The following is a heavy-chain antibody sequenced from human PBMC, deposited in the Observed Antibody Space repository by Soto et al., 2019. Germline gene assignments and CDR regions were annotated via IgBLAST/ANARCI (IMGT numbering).Heavy chain of an antibody. CDR2: IYYSGST. CDR3: GRAVGPPPRLLVSYMDV. Sequence: PSETLSLTCTVSGGSISSYYWSWIRQPPGKGLEWIGYIYYSGSTNYNPSLKSRVTISVDTSKNQFSLKLSSVTAADTAVYYCGRAVGPPPRLLVSYMDVWGKGTTVTVSS. V-gene: IGHV4-59*01. CDR1: GGSISSYY. D-gene: IGHD2-8*02. J-gene: IGHJ6*03.